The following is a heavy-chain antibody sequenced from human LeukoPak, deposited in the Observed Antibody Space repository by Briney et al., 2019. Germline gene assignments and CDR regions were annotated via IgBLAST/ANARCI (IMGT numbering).Heavy chain of an antibody. CDR3: ARALHCSGGSCLAMDV. CDR2: INPNSGGT. V-gene: IGHV1-2*06. J-gene: IGHJ6*02. CDR1: GYTFTGYY. D-gene: IGHD2-15*01. Sequence: ASVKVSCKASGYTFTGYYMHWVRQAPGQGLEWMGRINPNSGGTNYAQKFQGRVTMTRDTSISTAYMELSRLRSDDTAVYYCARALHCSGGSCLAMDVWGPGTTVTVSS.